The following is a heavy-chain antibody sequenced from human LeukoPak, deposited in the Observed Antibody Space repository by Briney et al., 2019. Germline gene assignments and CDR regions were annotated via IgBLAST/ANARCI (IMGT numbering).Heavy chain of an antibody. Sequence: SETLSLTCTVSGDSINSLDLWSWVRQPPGKGLEWIGEMYLSGTTHSNPSVKSRVTISVDTSKNQFSLKLSSVTAADTAVYYCARESYYDSSGYDYWGQGTLVTVSS. J-gene: IGHJ4*02. CDR3: ARESYYDSSGYDY. CDR2: MYLSGTT. CDR1: GDSINSLDL. V-gene: IGHV4-4*02. D-gene: IGHD3-22*01.